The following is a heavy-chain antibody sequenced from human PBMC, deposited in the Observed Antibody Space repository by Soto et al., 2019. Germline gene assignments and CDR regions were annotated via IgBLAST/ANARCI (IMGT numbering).Heavy chain of an antibody. CDR2: IIPIFGTA. CDR3: ARDRGPSSGYYPYWFDP. Sequence: QVQLVQSGAEVKKPGSSVKVSCKASGGTFSSYAITWVRQAPGQGLEWMGGIIPIFGTANYAQKFQGRVTITAAXSXSXXYMQLGGLRSDDTAVYYCARDRGPSSGYYPYWFDPWGPGTQGTVSS. CDR1: GGTFSSYA. D-gene: IGHD3-22*01. J-gene: IGHJ5*02. V-gene: IGHV1-69*12.